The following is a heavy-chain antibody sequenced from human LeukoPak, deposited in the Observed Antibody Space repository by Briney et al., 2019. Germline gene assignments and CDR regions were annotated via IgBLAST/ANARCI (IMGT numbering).Heavy chain of an antibody. D-gene: IGHD3-22*01. CDR1: GGSISSSSYY. Sequence: SETLSLTCTVSGGSISSSSYYWGWIRQPPGKGLEWIGSIYYSGSTYYNPSPKSRVTISVDTSKNQFSLKLSSVTAADTAVYYCARLRPHLLYDSSGYSYYYYMDVWGKGTTITISS. CDR2: IYYSGST. J-gene: IGHJ6*03. V-gene: IGHV4-39*01. CDR3: ARLRPHLLYDSSGYSYYYYMDV.